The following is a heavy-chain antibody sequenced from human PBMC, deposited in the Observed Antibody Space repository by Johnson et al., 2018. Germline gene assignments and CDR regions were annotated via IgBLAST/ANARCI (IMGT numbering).Heavy chain of an antibody. CDR3: ANGQYFDFWSGYYRWFDP. V-gene: IGHV3-23*04. CDR2: ISGNGGST. D-gene: IGHD3-3*01. Sequence: VQLVQSGGGLVQPGGSLRLSCAASGFTFSTSAMSWVRQAPGKGLEWVSAISGNGGSTYYADSVKGRVTSSRDNSKNTQYLQMNSLRAEDTAVYYCANGQYFDFWSGYYRWFDPWGQGTLVTVSS. CDR1: GFTFSTSA. J-gene: IGHJ5*02.